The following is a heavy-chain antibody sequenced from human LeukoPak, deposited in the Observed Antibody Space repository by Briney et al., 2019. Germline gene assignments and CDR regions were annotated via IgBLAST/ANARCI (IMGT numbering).Heavy chain of an antibody. CDR1: GGSFSGYY. J-gene: IGHJ4*03. Sequence: SETLSLTCAVYGGSFSGYYWSWIRQPPGKGLEWIGEINHSGSTNYNPSLKSRVTISVDTSKNQFSLKLSSVTAADTAVYYCARGEGERYYVNYFDYWGHGILVTVSS. CDR2: INHSGST. D-gene: IGHD1-26*01. CDR3: ARGEGERYYVNYFDY. V-gene: IGHV4-34*01.